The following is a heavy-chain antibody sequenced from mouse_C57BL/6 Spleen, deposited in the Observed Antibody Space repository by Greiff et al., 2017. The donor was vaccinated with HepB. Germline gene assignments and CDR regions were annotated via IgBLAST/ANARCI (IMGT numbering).Heavy chain of an antibody. CDR1: GFTFSDYG. D-gene: IGHD1-1*01. J-gene: IGHJ3*01. V-gene: IGHV5-17*01. Sequence: DVQLVESGGGLVKPGGSLKLSCAASGFTFSDYGMHWVRQAPEKGLEWVAYISSGSSTIYYADTVKGRFTISRDNAKNTLFLQMTSLRSEDTAMYYCARGNYGSSSWFAYWGQGTLVTVSA. CDR2: ISSGSSTI. CDR3: ARGNYGSSSWFAY.